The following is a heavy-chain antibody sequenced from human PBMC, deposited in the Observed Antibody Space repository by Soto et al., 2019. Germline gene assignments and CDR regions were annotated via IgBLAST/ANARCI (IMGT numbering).Heavy chain of an antibody. J-gene: IGHJ6*03. D-gene: IGHD6-6*01. CDR2: IYYSGST. V-gene: IGHV4-59*08. CDR1: GGSINSYY. CDR3: ARHGRIAARPLGYYYYMDV. Sequence: SETLSLTCTVSGGSINSYYWSWIRQPPGKGLEWIGYIYYSGSTNYNPSLKSRVTISVDTSKNQFSLKLSSVTAADTAVYYCARHGRIAARPLGYYYYMDVWGKGTTVTVSS.